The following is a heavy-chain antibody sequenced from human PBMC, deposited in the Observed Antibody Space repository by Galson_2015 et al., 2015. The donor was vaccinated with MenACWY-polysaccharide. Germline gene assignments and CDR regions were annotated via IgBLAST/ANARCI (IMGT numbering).Heavy chain of an antibody. Sequence: SLRLSCAASGFTFSSYGMHWVRQAPGKGLEWVAVISYDGSNKYYADSVKGRFTISRDNSKNTLYLQMSSLRAEDTAVYYCAKGQEDPWGSGMDVWGQGTTVTVSS. D-gene: IGHD3-16*01. J-gene: IGHJ6*02. CDR3: AKGQEDPWGSGMDV. V-gene: IGHV3-30*18. CDR2: ISYDGSNK. CDR1: GFTFSSYG.